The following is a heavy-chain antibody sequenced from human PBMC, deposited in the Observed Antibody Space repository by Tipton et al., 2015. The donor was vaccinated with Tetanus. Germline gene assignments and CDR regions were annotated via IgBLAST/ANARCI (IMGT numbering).Heavy chain of an antibody. D-gene: IGHD3-16*01. Sequence: TLSLTCTVSGDSISSSYWSWIRQPPGKGLEWIGYIYIPESAKNYNPSLQSRVTISIDTSKSQVSMKPTAVTAADTAVYYCARVANRSRRRGYDLWGQGKMVIVSS. CDR1: GDSISSSY. CDR3: ARVANRSRRRGYDL. J-gene: IGHJ3*01. V-gene: IGHV4-4*08. CDR2: IYIPESAK.